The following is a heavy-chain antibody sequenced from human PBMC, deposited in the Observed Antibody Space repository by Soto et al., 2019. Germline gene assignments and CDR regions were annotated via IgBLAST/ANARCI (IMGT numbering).Heavy chain of an antibody. D-gene: IGHD6-6*01. CDR2: IHHSGST. V-gene: IGHV4-34*01. CDR3: ARGHSTSGYDS. Sequence: DTLSLTCSVYGASFSGYYWSWIRQSPGKGLEWIGEIHHSGSTHYNPSLKSRLTFSIDESQSQFYMMLTSVTAADTALYFCARGHSTSGYDSWGQGSLVTVSS. CDR1: GASFSGYY. J-gene: IGHJ4*02.